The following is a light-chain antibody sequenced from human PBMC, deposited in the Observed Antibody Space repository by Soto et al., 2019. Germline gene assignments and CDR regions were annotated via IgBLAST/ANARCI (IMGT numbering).Light chain of an antibody. CDR1: SGDVGFYNY. CDR3: SSYTTKTTVV. V-gene: IGLV2-14*01. J-gene: IGLJ2*01. Sequence: QSALTQPASVSGSPGQSITISCTGTSGDVGFYNYVSWYQQHPGKAPKLMIYEVSNRPSGVSNRFSGSKSGNTASLTISGLQAEDEADYHCSSYTTKTTVVFGGGTKLTVL. CDR2: EVS.